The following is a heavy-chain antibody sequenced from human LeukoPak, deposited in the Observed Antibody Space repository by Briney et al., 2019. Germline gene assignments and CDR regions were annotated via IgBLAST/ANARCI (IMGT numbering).Heavy chain of an antibody. D-gene: IGHD5-12*01. CDR2: ISACGGST. CDR3: GRARSGYDFDY. Sequence: GGSLRLSCAASGFTFSSYALSWVRQAPGKGLEWVSAISACGGSTYYADSVKGRFTISRDNSKNTLYLQMNSLRADDAAVYYCGRARSGYDFDYWGQGTLVTVSS. J-gene: IGHJ4*02. V-gene: IGHV3-23*01. CDR1: GFTFSSYA.